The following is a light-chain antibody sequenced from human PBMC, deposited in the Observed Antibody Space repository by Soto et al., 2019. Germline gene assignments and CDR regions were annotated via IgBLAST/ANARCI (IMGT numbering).Light chain of an antibody. Sequence: DIQMTQSPSSLXASVGDRVTITCRASQSVSIYLNWYQQKPGKAPKLLIYTTSSLQSEVPSRFSGSGSGTDFTLTISSLQPEDFATYYCQQSYTTPPAFGQGTKVEVK. J-gene: IGKJ1*01. V-gene: IGKV1-39*01. CDR3: QQSYTTPPA. CDR1: QSVSIY. CDR2: TTS.